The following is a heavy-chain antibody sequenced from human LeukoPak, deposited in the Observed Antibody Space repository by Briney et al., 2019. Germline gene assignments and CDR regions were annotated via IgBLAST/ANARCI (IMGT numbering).Heavy chain of an antibody. CDR1: GFTFSSYA. J-gene: IGHJ4*02. D-gene: IGHD3-22*01. CDR2: ISGSGGST. Sequence: PGGSLRLSGAASGFTFSSYAMSWVRQAPGKGLEWVSAISGSGGSTYYADSVKGRFTISRDNSKNTLYLQMNSLRAEDTAVYYCAKYSSSGIRYYFDYWGQGTLVTVSS. CDR3: AKYSSSGIRYYFDY. V-gene: IGHV3-23*01.